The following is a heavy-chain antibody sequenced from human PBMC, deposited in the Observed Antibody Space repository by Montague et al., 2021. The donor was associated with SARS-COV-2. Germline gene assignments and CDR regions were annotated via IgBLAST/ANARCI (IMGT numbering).Heavy chain of an antibody. J-gene: IGHJ4*02. D-gene: IGHD3-22*01. CDR1: GGSFNDSH. V-gene: IGHV4-34*01. CDR2: INQSGST. Sequence: SETLSLTCAVYGGSFNDSHWSWLRQPPGKGLEWIGEINQSGSTKYNPSLKSRVTISVDTSKNQFSLKLSSLTAADTAVYYCARGQSGITMIVVAILGVEFYFDNWGQGTLVTVSS. CDR3: ARGQSGITMIVVAILGVEFYFDN.